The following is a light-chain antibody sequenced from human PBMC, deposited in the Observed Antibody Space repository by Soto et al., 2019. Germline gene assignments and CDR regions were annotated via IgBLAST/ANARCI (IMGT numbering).Light chain of an antibody. CDR1: NSNIGRNA. Sequence: QSVLTQPPSASGTPGQRVTISCSGSNSNIGRNAVNWYQQLPGTAPRLLISSDNRRPSGVPDRFSASKSGTSASLAISGLQSDDEADYYCAEWDDSLSGICVFGGGTKLTVL. CDR3: AEWDDSLSGICV. CDR2: SDN. V-gene: IGLV1-44*01. J-gene: IGLJ3*02.